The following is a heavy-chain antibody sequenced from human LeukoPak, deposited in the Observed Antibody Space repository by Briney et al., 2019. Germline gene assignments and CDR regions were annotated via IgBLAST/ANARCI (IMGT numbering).Heavy chain of an antibody. CDR3: ARGGWTVTSPFDY. D-gene: IGHD4-17*01. V-gene: IGHV4-34*01. Sequence: SETLSLPCAVYGGSFSGYYWRWLRQPPGKGLEWIGEINHSGITNYNPSLKSRVTMSVDTSKNQVSLKLSSVTAADTAVYYCARGGWTVTSPFDYWGQGTLVTVSS. CDR1: GGSFSGYY. CDR2: INHSGIT. J-gene: IGHJ4*02.